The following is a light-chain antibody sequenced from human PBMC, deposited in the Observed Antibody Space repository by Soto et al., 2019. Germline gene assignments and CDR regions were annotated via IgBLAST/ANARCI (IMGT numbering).Light chain of an antibody. CDR1: QSVTSSY. Sequence: EIVLTQSPGTLSFSPGEGATLSCRASQSVTSSYLAWYQQKPGQAPRLLIYGASSGATGIPDRFSGSGSGTDFTLTISRLEPEDFAVYYCQQYGSSRWTFGQGTKVDIK. V-gene: IGKV3-20*01. CDR3: QQYGSSRWT. CDR2: GAS. J-gene: IGKJ1*01.